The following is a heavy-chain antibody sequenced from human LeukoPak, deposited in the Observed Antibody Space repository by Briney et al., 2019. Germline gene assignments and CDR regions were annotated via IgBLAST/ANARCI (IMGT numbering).Heavy chain of an antibody. CDR1: GFTFSSYG. CDR3: ARETPSGWYFDY. D-gene: IGHD6-19*01. V-gene: IGHV3-30*02. Sequence: GGSLRLSCAASGFTFSSYGMHWVRQAPGKGLEWVAFIRYDGINKYYADSVKGRFTVSRDNSKNTLYLQMGSLRAEDMAVYYCARETPSGWYFDYWGQGTLVTVSS. CDR2: IRYDGINK. J-gene: IGHJ4*02.